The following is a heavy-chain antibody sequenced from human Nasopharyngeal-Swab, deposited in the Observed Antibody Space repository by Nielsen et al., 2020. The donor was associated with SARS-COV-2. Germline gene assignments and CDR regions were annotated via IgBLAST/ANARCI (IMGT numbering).Heavy chain of an antibody. CDR3: ARARGAYGDYYYYYYTDV. Sequence: LRLSCAISGDSVSSSSAAWNWIRQSPSRGLEWLGRTYYRSKWYNDYAVSVKSRITINPDTSKNQFSLHLDSVTPEDTAVYYCARARGAYGDYYYYYYTDVWGKGTTVTVSS. D-gene: IGHD4-17*01. CDR2: TYYRSKWYN. V-gene: IGHV6-1*01. J-gene: IGHJ6*03. CDR1: GDSVSSSSAA.